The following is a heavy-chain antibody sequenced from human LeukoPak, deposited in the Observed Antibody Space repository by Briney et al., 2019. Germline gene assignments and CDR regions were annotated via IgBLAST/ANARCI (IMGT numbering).Heavy chain of an antibody. V-gene: IGHV3-11*05. J-gene: IGHJ3*02. CDR2: ISSSSSYT. CDR1: GFTFSDYY. D-gene: IGHD6-19*01. CDR3: ARDGQQWLGLDAFDI. Sequence: KPGGSLRLSCAASGFTFSDYYMSWIRQAPGKGLEWVSYISSSSSYTNYADSVKGRFTISRDNAKNSLYLQMNSLRAEDTAVYYCARDGQQWLGLDAFDIWGQGTMVTVSS.